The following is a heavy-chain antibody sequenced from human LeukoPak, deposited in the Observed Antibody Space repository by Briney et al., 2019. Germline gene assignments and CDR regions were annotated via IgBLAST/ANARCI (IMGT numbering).Heavy chain of an antibody. Sequence: GGSLRLSCAASGFSFSTYTMSWVRQAPGKGLEWVANIKQDGSEKYYVDSEKGRFTISRDNAKNSLYLQMNSLRAEDTAVYYCARAFHYGSGSYNYWGQGTLVTVSS. CDR3: ARAFHYGSGSYNY. J-gene: IGHJ4*02. D-gene: IGHD3-10*01. CDR1: GFSFSTYT. V-gene: IGHV3-7*01. CDR2: IKQDGSEK.